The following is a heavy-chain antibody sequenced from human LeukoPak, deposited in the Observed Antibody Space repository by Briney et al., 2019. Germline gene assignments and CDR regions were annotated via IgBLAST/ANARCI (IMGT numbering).Heavy chain of an antibody. V-gene: IGHV4-31*03. CDR1: GGSISSGDHY. CDR2: IYYSGST. D-gene: IGHD6-19*01. J-gene: IGHJ4*02. Sequence: PSETLSLTCTNLGGSISSGDHYWSWIRQHPGKGLEWMGYIYYSGSTHYNPSLRSRVSMSVDTSKNQFSLKLSSVTAADTAVYYCARLGRGIAVAGVFDYWGQGTLVTVSS. CDR3: ARLGRGIAVAGVFDY.